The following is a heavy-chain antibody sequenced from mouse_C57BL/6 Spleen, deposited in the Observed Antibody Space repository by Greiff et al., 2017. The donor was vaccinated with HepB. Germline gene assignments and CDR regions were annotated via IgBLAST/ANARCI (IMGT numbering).Heavy chain of an antibody. CDR1: GYAFSSYW. J-gene: IGHJ2*01. CDR2: IYPGDGDT. D-gene: IGHD1-2*01. V-gene: IGHV1-80*01. CDR3: AREGIGYDFDY. Sequence: QVQLQQSGAELVKPGASVKISCKASGYAFSSYWMNWVKQRPGKGLEWIGQIYPGDGDTNYNGKFKGKATLTADKSSSTAYMQLSSLTSEDSAVYFCAREGIGYDFDYWGQGTTLTVSS.